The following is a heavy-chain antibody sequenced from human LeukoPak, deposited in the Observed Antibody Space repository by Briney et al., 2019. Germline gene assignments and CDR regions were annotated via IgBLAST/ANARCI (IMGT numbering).Heavy chain of an antibody. V-gene: IGHV1-69*04. J-gene: IGHJ4*02. CDR2: IIPIFGIA. CDR1: GGTFSSYA. Sequence: ASVTVSCTASGGTFSSYAISWVRQAPGQGLEWMGRIIPIFGIANYAQKFQGRVAITADKSTSTAYMELSSLRSEDTAVYYCADDDSVYGSGVNWGQGTLVTVSS. CDR3: ADDDSVYGSGVN. D-gene: IGHD3-10*01.